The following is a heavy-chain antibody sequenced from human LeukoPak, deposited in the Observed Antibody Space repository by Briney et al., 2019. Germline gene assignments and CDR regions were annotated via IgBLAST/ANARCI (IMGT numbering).Heavy chain of an antibody. J-gene: IGHJ5*02. CDR3: AKDSAVWGSLNYFDP. D-gene: IGHD3-16*01. CDR1: GYTFTGYY. Sequence: ASVKVSCKASGYTFTGYYMHWVRQAPGQGLEWMGWINPNSGGTNYAQKFQGRVTMTRDTSISKAYMELSRLRSDDTAVYYCAKDSAVWGSLNYFDPWGQGTLVTVSS. V-gene: IGHV1-2*02. CDR2: INPNSGGT.